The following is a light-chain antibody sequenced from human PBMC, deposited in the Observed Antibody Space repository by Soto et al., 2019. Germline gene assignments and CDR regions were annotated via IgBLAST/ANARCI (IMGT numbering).Light chain of an antibody. V-gene: IGKV3-20*01. CDR2: GAS. Sequence: EIVLTQSPGTLSLSPGERATLACRASQSVNSSYLAWYQQKPGQAPRRLIYGASSRATGIPDRFSGSGSGTDFTLTISRLEPEDFAVYYCQQYGSSPPMYTFGQGTKLEIK. J-gene: IGKJ2*01. CDR1: QSVNSSY. CDR3: QQYGSSPPMYT.